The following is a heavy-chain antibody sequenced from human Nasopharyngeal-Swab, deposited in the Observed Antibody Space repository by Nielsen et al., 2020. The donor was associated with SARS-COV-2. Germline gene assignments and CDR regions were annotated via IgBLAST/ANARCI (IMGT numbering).Heavy chain of an antibody. V-gene: IGHV4-34*01. CDR3: ARGSVIGGFDY. D-gene: IGHD2/OR15-2a*01. J-gene: IGHJ4*02. Sequence: SQTLSLTCAVYIGTFSDYSWMWIRQPPGKGLEWIGEINYSGRTNYNPSLESRVTISIDTSKNQFSLKLSSVTAADTAVYYCARGSVIGGFDYWGQGTLVTVSS. CDR1: IGTFSDYS. CDR2: INYSGRT.